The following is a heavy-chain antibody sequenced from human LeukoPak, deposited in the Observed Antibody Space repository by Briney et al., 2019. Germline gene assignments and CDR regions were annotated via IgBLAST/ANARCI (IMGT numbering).Heavy chain of an antibody. D-gene: IGHD6-6*01. CDR2: ISGSGGST. CDR1: GFAFSSYA. CDR3: ARYSSSSGGFDY. J-gene: IGHJ4*02. Sequence: GGSLRLSCAASGFAFSSYAMSWDRQAPGKGLEWVSAISGSGGSTYYADSVKGRFTISRDNSKNTLYLQMNSLRAEDTAVYYCARYSSSSGGFDYWGQGTLVTVSS. V-gene: IGHV3-23*01.